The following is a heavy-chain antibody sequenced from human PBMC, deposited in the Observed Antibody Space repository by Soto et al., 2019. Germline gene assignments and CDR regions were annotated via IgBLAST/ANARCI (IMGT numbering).Heavy chain of an antibody. CDR3: ARDCAGYSSGWYQRGGFDY. V-gene: IGHV3-33*01. CDR1: GFTFSRYG. J-gene: IGHJ4*02. D-gene: IGHD6-19*01. Sequence: QVQLVESGGGVVQPGRSLRLSCAASGFTFSRYGMHWVRQAPGKGLEWVAVIWYDGSNKYYADSVKGRFTTSRDNSKNTLYLQMNSLRAEDTAVYYCARDCAGYSSGWYQRGGFDYWGQGTLVTVSS. CDR2: IWYDGSNK.